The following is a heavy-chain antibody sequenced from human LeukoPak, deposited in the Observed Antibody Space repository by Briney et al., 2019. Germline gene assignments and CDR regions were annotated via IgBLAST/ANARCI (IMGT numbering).Heavy chain of an antibody. Sequence: GESLKISCKGSGYSFTSYWIAWVRQTPGKGLEWMGIIYPGDSDTRYSPSFEGQVSISVDQSINNAYLQWSSLEASDTAVYYCARGMVRGTLGRAFDIWGQGTVITVSS. CDR1: GYSFTSYW. D-gene: IGHD3-10*01. V-gene: IGHV5-51*01. CDR2: IYPGDSDT. CDR3: ARGMVRGTLGRAFDI. J-gene: IGHJ3*02.